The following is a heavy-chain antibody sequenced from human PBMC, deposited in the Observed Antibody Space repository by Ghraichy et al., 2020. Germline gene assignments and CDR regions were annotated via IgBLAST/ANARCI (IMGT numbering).Heavy chain of an antibody. CDR1: GFTFSSYA. Sequence: GGSLRLSCAASGFTFSSYAMSWVRQAPGKGLEWVSAISGSGGRTYYADSVKGRFTISRDNSKNTLYLQMNSLRAEDTAVYYCAKDRPSYDFWSGSLNYFDYWGQGTLVTVSS. V-gene: IGHV3-23*01. CDR3: AKDRPSYDFWSGSLNYFDY. J-gene: IGHJ4*02. CDR2: ISGSGGRT. D-gene: IGHD3-3*01.